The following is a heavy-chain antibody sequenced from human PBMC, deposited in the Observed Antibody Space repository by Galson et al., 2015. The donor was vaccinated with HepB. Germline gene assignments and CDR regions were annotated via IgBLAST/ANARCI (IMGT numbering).Heavy chain of an antibody. CDR1: GYSFTSYW. Sequence: QSGAEVKKPGESLKISCEGSGYSFTSYWIGWVRQMPGKGLEWMGIIYPSDSATRYSPSFQGQVTISADKSISTAYLQWSSLKASDTAMYYCARRRPMDSNYDWVTEDYFDYWGQGTLVTVSS. V-gene: IGHV5-51*01. J-gene: IGHJ4*02. D-gene: IGHD4-11*01. CDR3: ARRRPMDSNYDWVTEDYFDY. CDR2: IYPSDSAT.